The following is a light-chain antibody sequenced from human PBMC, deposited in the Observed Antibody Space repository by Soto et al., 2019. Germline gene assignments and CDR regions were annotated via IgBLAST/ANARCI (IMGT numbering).Light chain of an antibody. J-gene: IGLJ1*01. CDR3: QVWDNNGGHNYV. CDR2: DGS. CDR1: NIGIYS. Sequence: SYELTQSPSVSVAPGQTARITCGGNNIGIYSVHWYQQRPGQAPVLVVYDGSDRPSGTPERFSGSNSGNTATLTIGRVEAADEADYYCQVWDNNGGHNYVFGPGTKVTVL. V-gene: IGLV3-21*02.